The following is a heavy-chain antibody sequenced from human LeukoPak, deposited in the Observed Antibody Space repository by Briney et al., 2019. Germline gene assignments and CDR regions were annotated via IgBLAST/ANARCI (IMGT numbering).Heavy chain of an antibody. Sequence: ASVKVSCKASGYAFASYYMHWVRQAPGQGLEWMGIINPSGGSTSYAQKFQGRVTMTRDTSTSTVYMELSSLRSEDTAVYYCARVIGATRVDCWGQGTLVTVSS. V-gene: IGHV1-46*01. J-gene: IGHJ4*02. CDR1: GYAFASYY. CDR3: ARVIGATRVDC. D-gene: IGHD2-15*01. CDR2: INPSGGST.